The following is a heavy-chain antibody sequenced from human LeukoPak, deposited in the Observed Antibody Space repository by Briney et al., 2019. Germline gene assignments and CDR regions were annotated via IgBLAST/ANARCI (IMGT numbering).Heavy chain of an antibody. Sequence: GGSLRLSCAASGFTFSSYGMHWVRQAPGKGLEWVAHISYDGTNKYYSKSVLGRFTISRDNSKSTLYLEMNSLILEDTAVYYCAKDLSDYDSPDYYLISPFGSWGQGTLVTVSS. V-gene: IGHV3-30*18. CDR3: AKDLSDYDSPDYYLISPFGS. CDR2: ISYDGTNK. CDR1: GFTFSSYG. J-gene: IGHJ4*02. D-gene: IGHD3-22*01.